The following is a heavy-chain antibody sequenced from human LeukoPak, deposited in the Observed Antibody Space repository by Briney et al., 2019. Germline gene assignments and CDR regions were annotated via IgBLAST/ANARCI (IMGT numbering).Heavy chain of an antibody. CDR3: ARIGGDTYYFDY. D-gene: IGHD2-21*02. V-gene: IGHV3-7*01. CDR1: TFSFSYYW. Sequence: RGSLRLSCAASTFSFSYYWMSWVRLAPGKGLEWVANLKEDGSEKDYVDSVKGRFTISRDNAKNPLYLQMNSLRVEDTAVYYCARIGGDTYYFDYWGQGTLVTVSS. J-gene: IGHJ4*02. CDR2: LKEDGSEK.